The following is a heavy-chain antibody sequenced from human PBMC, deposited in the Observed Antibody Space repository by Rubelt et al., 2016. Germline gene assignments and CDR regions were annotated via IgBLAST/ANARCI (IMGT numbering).Heavy chain of an antibody. CDR2: IYSGGST. V-gene: IGHV3-53*01. J-gene: IGHJ4*02. CDR3: ARHRPDY. Sequence: WVSVIYSGGSTYYADSVKGRFTISRDNSKNTLYLQMNSLRAEDTAVYYCARHRPDYWGQGTLVTVSS.